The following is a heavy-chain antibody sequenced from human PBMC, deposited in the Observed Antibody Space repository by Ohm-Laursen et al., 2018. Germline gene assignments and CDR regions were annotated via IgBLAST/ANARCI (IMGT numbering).Heavy chain of an antibody. CDR2: IYYSGST. D-gene: IGHD5-12*01. CDR1: GGSISSYY. V-gene: IGHV4-59*01. CDR3: ARGIPRATLDP. Sequence: SETLSLTCTVSGGSISSYYWSWIRQPPGKGLEWIGYIYYSGSTNYNPSLKSRVTISVDTSKNQFFLKLSSVTAADTAVYYCARGIPRATLDPWGQGTLVTVSS. J-gene: IGHJ5*02.